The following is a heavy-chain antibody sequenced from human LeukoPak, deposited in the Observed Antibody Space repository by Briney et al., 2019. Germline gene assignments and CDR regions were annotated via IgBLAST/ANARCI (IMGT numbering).Heavy chain of an antibody. CDR3: ARADQDFWSGYYSNWFDP. V-gene: IGHV1-18*01. D-gene: IGHD3-3*01. J-gene: IGHJ5*02. CDR2: ISAYNGNT. CDR1: GYTFTSYG. Sequence: ASVKVSCKASGYTFTSYGISWVRQAPGQGLEWMGWISAYNGNTNYAQKLQGRVTMTRNTSISTAYMELSSLRSEDTAVYYCARADQDFWSGYYSNWFDPWGQGTLVTVSS.